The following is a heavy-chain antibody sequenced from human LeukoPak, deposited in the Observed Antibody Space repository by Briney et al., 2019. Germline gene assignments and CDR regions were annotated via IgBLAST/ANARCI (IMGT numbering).Heavy chain of an antibody. Sequence: WVNASCKASGGTSSSYAISWVRHAPGHGLEWMGGIIPIFGTANYAQKFQGRVTITTDESTSTAYMELSSLRSEDTAVYYCARGARDLRFWGTGGYWGQGTLVTVSS. CDR3: ARGARDLRFWGTGGY. CDR1: GGTSSSYA. D-gene: IGHD3-3*01. J-gene: IGHJ4*02. V-gene: IGHV1-69*05. CDR2: IIPIFGTA.